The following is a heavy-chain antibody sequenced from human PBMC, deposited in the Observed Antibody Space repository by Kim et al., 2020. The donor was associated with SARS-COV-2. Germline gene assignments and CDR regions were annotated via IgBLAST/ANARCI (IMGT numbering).Heavy chain of an antibody. J-gene: IGHJ6*02. Sequence: GGSLRLSCAASGFTFSSYAMHWVRQAPGKGLEWVAVISYDGSNKYYADSVKGRFTISRDNSKNTLYLQMNSLRAEDTAVYYCARDISGWRVYYYYGMDVWGQGTTVTVSS. CDR2: ISYDGSNK. CDR1: GFTFSSYA. D-gene: IGHD6-19*01. CDR3: ARDISGWRVYYYYGMDV. V-gene: IGHV3-30*04.